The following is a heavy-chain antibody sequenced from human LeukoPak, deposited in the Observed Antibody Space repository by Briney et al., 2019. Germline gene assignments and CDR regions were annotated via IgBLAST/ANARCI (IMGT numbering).Heavy chain of an antibody. Sequence: PSETQSLTCTVSGGSISSSSYYWGWIRQPPGKGLEWIGSIYYSGSTYYNPSLKSRVTISVDTSKNQFSLKLSSVTAADTAVYYCARPKSYSSGWYYFDYWGQGTLVTVSS. V-gene: IGHV4-39*01. CDR2: IYYSGST. CDR1: GGSISSSSYY. CDR3: ARPKSYSSGWYYFDY. D-gene: IGHD6-19*01. J-gene: IGHJ4*02.